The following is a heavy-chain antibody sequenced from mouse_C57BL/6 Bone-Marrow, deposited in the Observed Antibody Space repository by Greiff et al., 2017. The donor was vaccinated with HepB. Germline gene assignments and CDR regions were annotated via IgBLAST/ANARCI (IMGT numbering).Heavy chain of an antibody. CDR1: GYTFTDYY. J-gene: IGHJ2*01. Sequence: VQLQQSGPVLVKPGASVKMSCKASGYTFTDYYMNWVKQSHGKSLEWIGVINPYNGGTSYNQKFKGKATLTVDKSSSTAYMELNSLTSEDSAVYYCARGGTVVDYWGQGTTRTVSS. V-gene: IGHV1-19*01. CDR2: INPYNGGT. D-gene: IGHD1-1*01. CDR3: ARGGTVVDY.